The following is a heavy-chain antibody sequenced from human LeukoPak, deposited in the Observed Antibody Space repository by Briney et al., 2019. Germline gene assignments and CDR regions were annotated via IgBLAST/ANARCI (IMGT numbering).Heavy chain of an antibody. CDR1: GGSISSSSYY. CDR3: ARDSTPGIAVAGLAEYFQH. D-gene: IGHD6-19*01. CDR2: IYYSGST. V-gene: IGHV4-39*07. J-gene: IGHJ1*01. Sequence: SETLSFTCTVSGGSISSSSYYWGWIRQPPGKGLEWIGSIYYSGSTYYNPSLKSRVTISVDTSKNQFSLKLSSVTAADTAVYYCARDSTPGIAVAGLAEYFQHWGQGTLVTVSS.